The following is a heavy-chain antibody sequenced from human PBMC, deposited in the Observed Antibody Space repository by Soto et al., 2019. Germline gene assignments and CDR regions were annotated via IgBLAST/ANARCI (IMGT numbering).Heavy chain of an antibody. V-gene: IGHV4-59*02. Sequence: SETLSLTCTVSGGSVSSYYWSWIRQPPGKGPEWIAYIYYSGSTNYNPSLKSRVTISVDTSKNQFSLKLSSVTAADTAVYYCARDSGDYQGAFDIWGQGTMVTVSS. CDR1: GGSVSSYY. CDR3: ARDSGDYQGAFDI. J-gene: IGHJ3*02. CDR2: IYYSGST. D-gene: IGHD2-2*01.